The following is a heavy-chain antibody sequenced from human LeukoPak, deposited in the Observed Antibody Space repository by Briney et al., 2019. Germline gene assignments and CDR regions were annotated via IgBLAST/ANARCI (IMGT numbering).Heavy chain of an antibody. J-gene: IGHJ4*02. Sequence: SGGSLRLSCAASGFTFSGYSMNWVRQAPGKGLEWVSSISSSSSYIYYADSVKGRFTISRDNAKNSLYLQMNSLRAEDTAVYYCARDLSDPNWNRRSGYWGQGTLVTVSS. CDR1: GFTFSGYS. V-gene: IGHV3-21*01. CDR3: ARDLSDPNWNRRSGY. CDR2: ISSSSSYI. D-gene: IGHD1-20*01.